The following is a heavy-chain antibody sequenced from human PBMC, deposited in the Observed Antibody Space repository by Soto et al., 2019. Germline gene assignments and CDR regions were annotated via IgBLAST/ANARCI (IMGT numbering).Heavy chain of an antibody. V-gene: IGHV3-7*01. D-gene: IGHD3-9*01. J-gene: IGHJ5*02. Sequence: EVQLVESGGGLVHPGGSLRLSCVASGFTFSTYWMSWVRQAPGKGLEWVAYMSLDGSNKDYVDSVKGRFTISRDNARNSLYLQMNSLRAEDTAVYYCAREDWYRFDPWGPGTLVTVSS. CDR1: GFTFSTYW. CDR3: AREDWYRFDP. CDR2: MSLDGSNK.